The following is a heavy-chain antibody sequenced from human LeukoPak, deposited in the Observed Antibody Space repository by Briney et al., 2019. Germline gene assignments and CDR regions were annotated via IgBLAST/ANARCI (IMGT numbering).Heavy chain of an antibody. D-gene: IGHD3-22*01. CDR2: IGTAGDT. CDR1: GFTFSSYD. CDR3: ARVEYYYDSSGSRLTYYFDY. J-gene: IGHJ4*02. Sequence: GSLRLSCAASGFTFSSYDMHWVRQATGKGLEWVSAIGTAGDTYYPGSVKGRFTISRENAKNSLYLQMNSLRAEDTAVYYCARVEYYYDSSGSRLTYYFDYWGQGTLVTVSS. V-gene: IGHV3-13*01.